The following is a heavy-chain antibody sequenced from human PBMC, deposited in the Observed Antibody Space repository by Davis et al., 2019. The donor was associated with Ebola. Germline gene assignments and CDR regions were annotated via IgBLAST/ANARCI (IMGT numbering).Heavy chain of an antibody. CDR3: ATQMGRIAPRPAFNI. Sequence: ASVKVSCKASGYTFTNYDINWVRQASGQGLEWMGWINPNSGASGFTQKFQGRLTMTSDTSISTAYMDLGSLQSGDTAVYYCATQMGRIAPRPAFNIWGQGTLVSVSS. CDR2: INPNSGAS. CDR1: GYTFTNYD. D-gene: IGHD5-24*01. V-gene: IGHV1-8*01. J-gene: IGHJ3*02.